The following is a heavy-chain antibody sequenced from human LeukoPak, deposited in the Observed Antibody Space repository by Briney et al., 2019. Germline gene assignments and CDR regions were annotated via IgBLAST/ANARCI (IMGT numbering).Heavy chain of an antibody. Sequence: SGGTLRLPCTVSGFTHCVYTMSWVRQAPGKGVVWVCFIRSKAYGATTEYAASVKGRFTISRDDSKSIAYLQMNSLKTEDTAMYYCTRDGATLDYWCQGTLVTVSS. CDR1: GFTHCVYT. J-gene: IGHJ4*02. CDR3: TRDGATLDY. V-gene: IGHV3-49*04. CDR2: IRSKAYGATT. D-gene: IGHD1-26*01.